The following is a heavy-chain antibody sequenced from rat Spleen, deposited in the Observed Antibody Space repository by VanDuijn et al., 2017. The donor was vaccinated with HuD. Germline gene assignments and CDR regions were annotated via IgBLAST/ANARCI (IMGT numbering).Heavy chain of an antibody. CDR3: ARDLYSLDA. Sequence: QVQLKESGPGLVQPSETLSLTCTVSGFSLTTYSVSWVRQPSGRGPEWMGKMWYDGDTAYNSALKSRLSITRHNSKSQGFLKINNLQTNDTGTYYCARDLYSLDAWGQGVMVTVSS. CDR2: MWYDGDT. J-gene: IGHJ2*01. D-gene: IGHD1-1*01. V-gene: IGHV2-34*01. CDR1: GFSLTTYS.